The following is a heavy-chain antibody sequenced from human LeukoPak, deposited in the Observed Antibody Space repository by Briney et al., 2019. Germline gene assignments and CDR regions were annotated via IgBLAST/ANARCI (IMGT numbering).Heavy chain of an antibody. D-gene: IGHD2-2*01. CDR2: IYTSGST. CDR3: ARVLPNLPLDIVVVPAAIYYYMDV. Sequence: SSQTLSLTCTVSGGSISSGSYYWSWIRQPAGKGLEWIGRIYTSGSTNYNPSLKSRVTISVDTSKNQFSLKLSSVTAADTAVYYCARVLPNLPLDIVVVPAAIYYYMDVWGKGTTVTVSS. CDR1: GGSISSGSYY. V-gene: IGHV4-61*02. J-gene: IGHJ6*03.